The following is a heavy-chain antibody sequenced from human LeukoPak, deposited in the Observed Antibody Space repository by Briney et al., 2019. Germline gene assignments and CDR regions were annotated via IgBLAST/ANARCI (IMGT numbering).Heavy chain of an antibody. CDR2: ISGSSSYI. Sequence: GGSLRLSCAASGFTFSSYSMNWVRQAPGKGLEWVSSISGSSSYIYYADSVKGRFTISRDNARNSLYLQMNSLRAEDTAVYYCARTIGYCSSTSCYAETFYFDYWGQGTLVTVSS. J-gene: IGHJ4*02. CDR3: ARTIGYCSSTSCYAETFYFDY. CDR1: GFTFSSYS. D-gene: IGHD2-2*01. V-gene: IGHV3-21*01.